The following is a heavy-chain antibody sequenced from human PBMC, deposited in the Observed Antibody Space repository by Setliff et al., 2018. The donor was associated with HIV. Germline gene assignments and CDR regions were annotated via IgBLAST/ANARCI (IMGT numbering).Heavy chain of an antibody. D-gene: IGHD2-2*01. V-gene: IGHV3-23*01. Sequence: GGSLRLSCAAAGSTYSSYAMTWVRQAPGKGLEWVSGISGDGDDTLYADSVKGRFTIFRDNSKNMVYLQMNSLRAEDTAVYYCVKDEEYIGVVSATMNMPGYYHYYYMDVWGKGSTVTVSS. CDR1: GSTYSSYA. CDR3: VKDEEYIGVVSATMNMPGYYHYYYMDV. CDR2: ISGDGDDT. J-gene: IGHJ6*03.